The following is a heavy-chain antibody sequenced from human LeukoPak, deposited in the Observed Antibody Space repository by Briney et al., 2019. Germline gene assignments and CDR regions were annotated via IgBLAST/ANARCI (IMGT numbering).Heavy chain of an antibody. Sequence: GGSLRLSCAASGFTFSRYSMNGVRQAPGKGLEWVAFIRYDGSYKYYADSVKGRFTISRDNSKNTLYLQMNSLRAEDTAVYYCAEGGNYGETIGDQGTLVTVSS. D-gene: IGHD4-17*01. J-gene: IGHJ4*02. CDR3: AEGGNYGETI. CDR1: GFTFSRYS. CDR2: IRYDGSYK. V-gene: IGHV3-30*02.